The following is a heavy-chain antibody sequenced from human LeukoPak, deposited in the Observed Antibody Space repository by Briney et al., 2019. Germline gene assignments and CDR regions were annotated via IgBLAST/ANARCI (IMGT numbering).Heavy chain of an antibody. D-gene: IGHD3-22*01. J-gene: IGHJ3*02. CDR3: ARAAKYYYDSSGYDAFDI. CDR1: GFTFDDYG. Sequence: GGSLRLSCAASGFTFDDYGMSWVRQAPGKGLEWVSVINWNGGSTGYADSVKGRFTISRDNAKNSLYLQMNSLRAEDTALYYCARAAKYYYDSSGYDAFDIWGQGTMVTVSS. V-gene: IGHV3-20*04. CDR2: INWNGGST.